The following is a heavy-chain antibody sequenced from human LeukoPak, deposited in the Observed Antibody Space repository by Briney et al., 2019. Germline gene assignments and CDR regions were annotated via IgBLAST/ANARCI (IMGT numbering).Heavy chain of an antibody. D-gene: IGHD2-15*01. V-gene: IGHV4-39*07. CDR2: IYYSGST. Sequence: SETLSLTCTVSGGSISSSNYYWGWIRQPPGKGLEWIGSIYYSGSTYYDPSLKSRITISVDTSKNQFSLRLSSVTAADTAVYYCAREGCSGGSCVDYWGQGTLVTVSS. CDR3: AREGCSGGSCVDY. CDR1: GGSISSSNYY. J-gene: IGHJ4*02.